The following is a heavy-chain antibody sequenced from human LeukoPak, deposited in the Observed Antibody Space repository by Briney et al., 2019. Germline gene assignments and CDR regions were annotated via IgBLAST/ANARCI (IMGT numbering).Heavy chain of an antibody. V-gene: IGHV1-69*13. J-gene: IGHJ4*02. CDR2: IIPIFGTA. CDR1: GGTFSSYA. Sequence: ASVKVSCKASGGTFSSYAISWVGQAPGQGLEWMGGIIPIFGTANYAQKFQGRVTITADESTSTAYMELSSLRSEDTAVYYCARDKRYSSGWPYFDYWGQGTLVTVSS. D-gene: IGHD6-19*01. CDR3: ARDKRYSSGWPYFDY.